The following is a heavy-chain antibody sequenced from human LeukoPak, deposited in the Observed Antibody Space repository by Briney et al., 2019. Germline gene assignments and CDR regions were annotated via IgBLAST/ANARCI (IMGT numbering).Heavy chain of an antibody. CDR1: GYTFTSSG. J-gene: IGHJ4*02. D-gene: IGHD2-21*01. CDR2: ISAYNGNT. CDR3: ASYCGADCAPGGY. Sequence: ASVKVSCKASGYTFTSSGVSWVRQAPGQGLEWMGWISAYNGNTNYAQKLQGRVTMTTDTSTSTAYMELRSLRSDDTAVFYCASYCGADCAPGGYWGQGTLVTVSS. V-gene: IGHV1-18*01.